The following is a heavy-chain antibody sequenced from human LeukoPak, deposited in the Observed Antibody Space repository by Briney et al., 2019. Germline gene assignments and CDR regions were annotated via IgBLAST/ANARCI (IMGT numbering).Heavy chain of an antibody. V-gene: IGHV4-39*07. D-gene: IGHD6-19*01. CDR3: ASLRWEWLVGYMDV. CDR2: IYYSGST. Sequence: SETLSLTCTVSGGSISCSSYYWGWIRQPPGKGLEWIGSIYYSGSTYYNPSLKSRVTISVDTSKNQFSLKLSSVTAADTAVYYCASLRWEWLVGYMDVWGKGTTVTVSS. CDR1: GGSISCSSYY. J-gene: IGHJ6*03.